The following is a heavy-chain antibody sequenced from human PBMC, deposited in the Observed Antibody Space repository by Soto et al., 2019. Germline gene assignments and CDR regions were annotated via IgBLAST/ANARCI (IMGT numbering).Heavy chain of an antibody. CDR1: GWSFSGSY. V-gene: IGHV4-34*01. D-gene: IGHD1-26*01. CDR2: INHSGST. CDR3: AKVPQRELAVYNYYYCGMDI. Sequence: PSETLSLTCAVYGWSFSGSYWSWIRQSPGKGLEWIGEINHSGSTNYNPSLKSRVTISVDTSKNTLYLQMNSLRAEDTAVYYCAKVPQRELAVYNYYYCGMDIWGQGTTVTVSS. J-gene: IGHJ6*02.